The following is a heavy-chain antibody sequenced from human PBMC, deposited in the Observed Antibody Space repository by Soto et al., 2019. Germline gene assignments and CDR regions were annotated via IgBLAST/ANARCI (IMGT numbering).Heavy chain of an antibody. J-gene: IGHJ6*02. D-gene: IGHD3-22*01. CDR2: ISGGGGTT. Sequence: GGSLRLSCAASEFTFSSYAMNWVRQAPGKGLEWVSVISGGGGTTYYADSVKGRFRISRDNSKNTLYLQMNSLRVEDTAVYYCEKGKVDYDNSGLQYFYYFPMNVWGQGTTVTVSS. V-gene: IGHV3-23*01. CDR3: EKGKVDYDNSGLQYFYYFPMNV. CDR1: EFTFSSYA.